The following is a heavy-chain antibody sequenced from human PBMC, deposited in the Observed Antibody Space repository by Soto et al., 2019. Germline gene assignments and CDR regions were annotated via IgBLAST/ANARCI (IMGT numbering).Heavy chain of an antibody. Sequence: QVQLVQSGAEERKPGASMKVSCKASGYTFTSYAMHWVRQAPGQRLEWMGWINAGNGNTKYSQKFQGRVTITRDTSASTAYMELSSVISEDTAVYCCARDGDAFDIWGQGTMVTVSS. CDR2: INAGNGNT. V-gene: IGHV1-3*05. CDR3: ARDGDAFDI. CDR1: GYTFTSYA. J-gene: IGHJ3*02.